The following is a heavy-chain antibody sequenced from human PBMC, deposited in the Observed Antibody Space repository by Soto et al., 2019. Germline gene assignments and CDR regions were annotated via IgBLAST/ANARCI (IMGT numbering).Heavy chain of an antibody. CDR1: GFTFSGSA. D-gene: IGHD1-1*01. CDR3: TSQSWNDAFDI. CDR2: IRSKANSYAT. Sequence: GGSLRLSCAASGFTFSGSAMHWVRQASGKGLEWVGRIRSKANSYATAYAASVKGRFTISRDDSKNTAYLQMNSLKTEGTAVYYCTSQSWNDAFDIWGQGTMVTVSS. V-gene: IGHV3-73*01. J-gene: IGHJ3*02.